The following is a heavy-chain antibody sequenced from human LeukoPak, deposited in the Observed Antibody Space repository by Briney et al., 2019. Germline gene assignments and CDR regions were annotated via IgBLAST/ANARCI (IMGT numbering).Heavy chain of an antibody. CDR3: VHRTTGWYYFDY. J-gene: IGHJ4*02. Sequence: SGPTLVKPTQTLTLTCTFSGFSLSTSGVGVGWVRQPPGKALEWFALIYWNGDKRYSPSLKSRLTITKDTSKNQVVLTMTNMDPVDTATYYCVHRTTGWYYFDYWGQGTLVTVSS. CDR1: GFSLSTSGVG. V-gene: IGHV2-5*01. D-gene: IGHD6-19*01. CDR2: IYWNGDK.